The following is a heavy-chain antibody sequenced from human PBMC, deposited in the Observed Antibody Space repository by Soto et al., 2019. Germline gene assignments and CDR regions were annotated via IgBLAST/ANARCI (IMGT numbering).Heavy chain of an antibody. CDR2: TYYSGGT. CDR3: VRDGRRGAFDI. V-gene: IGHV4-31*03. CDR1: GGSISSGYY. Sequence: QVQLQESGPGLVKPSQTLSLTCTVSGGSISSGYYWTWIRQHPGEGLEWIGYTYYSGGTHYNPSLQSRVTISIDMSKNQFSLRLSSVTAADTAVYYCVRDGRRGAFDIWGQGTMVTVSS. J-gene: IGHJ3*02.